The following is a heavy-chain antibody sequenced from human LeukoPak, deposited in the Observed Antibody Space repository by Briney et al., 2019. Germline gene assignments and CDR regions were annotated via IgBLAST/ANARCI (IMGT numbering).Heavy chain of an antibody. V-gene: IGHV4-39*01. CDR3: AGSTYDNWFDP. CDR1: GGSISSSSYY. Sequence: SETLSLTCTVSGGSISSSSYYCGWIRQPPGKGLEWIGSIYHSGSTYYNPSLKSRVTLSVETSKNQFSLKLSSVTVADTAVYYCAGSTYDNWFDPWGQGTLVTVSS. CDR2: IYHSGST. D-gene: IGHD2-8*01. J-gene: IGHJ5*02.